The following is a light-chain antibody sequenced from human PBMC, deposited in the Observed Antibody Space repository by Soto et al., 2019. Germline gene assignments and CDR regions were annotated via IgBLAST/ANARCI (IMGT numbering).Light chain of an antibody. CDR3: QQRRNWLT. V-gene: IGKV3-11*01. J-gene: IGKJ4*01. CDR1: ESVGTY. CDR2: DAS. Sequence: EIVLTQSPVILSLSPGERATLSCRASESVGTYLAWYQQRSGQAPRLLIYDASNRATGVPARFSGSGSGTYFTLTISSLEPEDFAVYYCQQRRNWLTFGGGTKVEIK.